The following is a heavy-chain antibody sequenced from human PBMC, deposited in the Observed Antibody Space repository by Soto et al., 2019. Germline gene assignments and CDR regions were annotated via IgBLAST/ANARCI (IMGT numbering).Heavy chain of an antibody. Sequence: QVQLVQSGAEVKKPGSSVKVSCKASGGTFSSYAISWVRQAPGQGLEWMGGIIPIFGTANYAQKFQGRVTITADESTSTAYMELSSLRSEDTAVYYCARTTYYDILTGYGAFDIWGHGTMVTVSS. V-gene: IGHV1-69*01. CDR2: IIPIFGTA. D-gene: IGHD3-9*01. CDR1: GGTFSSYA. J-gene: IGHJ3*02. CDR3: ARTTYYDILTGYGAFDI.